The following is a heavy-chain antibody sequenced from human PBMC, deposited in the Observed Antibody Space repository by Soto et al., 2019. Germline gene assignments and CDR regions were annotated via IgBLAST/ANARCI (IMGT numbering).Heavy chain of an antibody. CDR2: ISNDGSAK. CDR3: AKSYYGSGSYYNSAPFDY. J-gene: IGHJ4*02. D-gene: IGHD3-10*01. Sequence: QVQLVESGGGVVQPGRSLRLSCAASGFTFSTYGMHWVRQAPGKGLEWVAFISNDGSAKNYADSVKGRFTISRDNSKNTLYLQMNSLRAEDTAVEYCAKSYYGSGSYYNSAPFDYWGQGTLVTVSS. V-gene: IGHV3-30*18. CDR1: GFTFSTYG.